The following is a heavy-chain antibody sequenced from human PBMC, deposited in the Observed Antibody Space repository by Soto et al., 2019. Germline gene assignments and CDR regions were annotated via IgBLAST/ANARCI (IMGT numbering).Heavy chain of an antibody. CDR3: ARLTLLYGMDV. Sequence: PGESQKICWKGAEYSCTSYWISWVRQMPGKGLEWMGRIDPSDSYTNYSPSFQGHVTISADKSISTAYLQWSSLKASDTAMYYCARLTLLYGMDVWGQGTTVTVSS. V-gene: IGHV5-10-1*01. CDR1: EYSCTSYW. J-gene: IGHJ6*02. CDR2: IDPSDSYT.